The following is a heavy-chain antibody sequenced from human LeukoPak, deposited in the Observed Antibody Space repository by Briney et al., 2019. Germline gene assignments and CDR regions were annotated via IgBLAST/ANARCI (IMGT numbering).Heavy chain of an antibody. D-gene: IGHD2-2*01. CDR1: GGTFSSYA. CDR3: ARVGVPAAIHGWYFDL. V-gene: IGHV1-69*05. Sequence: GASVKVSCKASGGTFSSYAISWVRQAPGQGLEWMGGIIPIFGTANYAQKFQGRVTITTDESTSTAYMELSSLRSEDTAVYYCARVGVPAAIHGWYFDLWGRGTLVTVSS. J-gene: IGHJ2*01. CDR2: IIPIFGTA.